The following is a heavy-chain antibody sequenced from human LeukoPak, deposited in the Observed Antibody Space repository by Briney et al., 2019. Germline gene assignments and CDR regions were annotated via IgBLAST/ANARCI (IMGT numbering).Heavy chain of an antibody. V-gene: IGHV3-30*18. CDR1: GLPFSSHG. CDR3: AKPPDGYNSGAFGY. Sequence: GSLRLSCAASGLPFSSHGLHWVRQAPGKGLEWVAVISDDGSNKYYADSVKGRFTISRDNSKNTLYLQMNSLRVEGTAVYYCAKPPDGYNSGAFGYWGQGTLATVSS. CDR2: ISDDGSNK. J-gene: IGHJ4*02. D-gene: IGHD5-24*01.